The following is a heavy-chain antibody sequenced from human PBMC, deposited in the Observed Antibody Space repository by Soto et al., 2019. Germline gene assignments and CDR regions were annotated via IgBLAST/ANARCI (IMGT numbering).Heavy chain of an antibody. CDR2: IIPIFGTA. V-gene: IGHV1-69*13. Sequence: SSVKVSCRASGGPFCSYAISWVRQAPGQGLEWMGGIIPIFGTANYAQKFQGRVTITADEPTSTASVELSSLTSEHTAVHYFTVRAELLRYYYSYGMDVWGQGTTVSVSS. CDR3: TVRAELLRYYYSYGMDV. D-gene: IGHD2-15*01. J-gene: IGHJ6*02. CDR1: GGPFCSYA.